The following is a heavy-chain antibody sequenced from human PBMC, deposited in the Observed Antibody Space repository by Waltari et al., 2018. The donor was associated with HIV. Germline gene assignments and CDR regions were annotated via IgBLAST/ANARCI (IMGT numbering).Heavy chain of an antibody. CDR2: INPSGNST. Sequence: QVQLVQSGAEVKKPGASVKVSCKASGYTFTSYYIHWVRQAPGQGLEWMGIINPSGNSTSYVQKFQGRLTMTRDTSTSTVYMELSSLRSEGTAVYYCARAPCSGGSCRLFDYWGQGTLVTVSS. CDR3: ARAPCSGGSCRLFDY. V-gene: IGHV1-46*01. D-gene: IGHD2-15*01. CDR1: GYTFTSYY. J-gene: IGHJ4*02.